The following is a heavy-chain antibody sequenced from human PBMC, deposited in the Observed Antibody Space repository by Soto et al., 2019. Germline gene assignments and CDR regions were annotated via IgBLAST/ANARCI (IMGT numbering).Heavy chain of an antibody. CDR2: VFHSATT. Sequence: QVQLQESGPGLVKPSETLTLTCTVSGDSFSDYYWNWIRQVPGKGLEWIGFVFHSATTSYNPSLKTRVAISDDTSKKQFSLRLTSVTAADTAIYYCARGHYSSGWPIDHWGQGILVNVSS. J-gene: IGHJ4*02. CDR1: GDSFSDYY. D-gene: IGHD6-19*01. CDR3: ARGHYSSGWPIDH. V-gene: IGHV4-59*01.